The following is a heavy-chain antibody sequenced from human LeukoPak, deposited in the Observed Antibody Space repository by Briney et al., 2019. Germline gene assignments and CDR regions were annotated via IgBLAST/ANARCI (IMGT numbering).Heavy chain of an antibody. Sequence: ASVKVSCKASGYTFTGYYMHWVRQAPGQGLEWMGWINPNSGGTNYAQKFQGRVTMTRDTSISTAYMELSRLRSDDTAVYYCARASAYYAGEGFDPWGQGTLVTVSS. CDR3: ARASAYYAGEGFDP. CDR1: GYTFTGYY. J-gene: IGHJ5*02. D-gene: IGHD3-3*01. CDR2: INPNSGGT. V-gene: IGHV1-2*02.